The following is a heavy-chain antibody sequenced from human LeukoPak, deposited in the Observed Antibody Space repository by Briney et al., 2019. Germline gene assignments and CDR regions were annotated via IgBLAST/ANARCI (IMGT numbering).Heavy chain of an antibody. Sequence: GGSLRLTCAASGFTMSHYGASWVRQAPGKGLEWISGIRSAVETTHYADSVKGRFIISRDDSKNALSLQLNSLRPEDTALYYCAKHFCTGLDCSLFDSWGQGTLVTVSS. CDR2: IRSAVETT. CDR1: GFTMSHYG. D-gene: IGHD3/OR15-3a*01. V-gene: IGHV3-23*01. J-gene: IGHJ4*02. CDR3: AKHFCTGLDCSLFDS.